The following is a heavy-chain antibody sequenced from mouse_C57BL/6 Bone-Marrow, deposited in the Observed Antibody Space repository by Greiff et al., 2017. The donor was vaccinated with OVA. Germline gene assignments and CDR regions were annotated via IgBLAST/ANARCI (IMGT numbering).Heavy chain of an antibody. D-gene: IGHD2-3*01. J-gene: IGHJ3*01. CDR3: ATPSYDGYYPFAY. CDR2: IYPGDGAT. CDR1: GYAFSSSW. V-gene: IGHV1-82*01. Sequence: VQLQQSGPELVKPGASVKISCKASGYAFSSSWMNWVKQRPGKGLEWIGRIYPGDGATNYNGKFKGKATLTADKSSSTAYMQLSSLTSEDSAVYFCATPSYDGYYPFAYWGQGTLVTVSA.